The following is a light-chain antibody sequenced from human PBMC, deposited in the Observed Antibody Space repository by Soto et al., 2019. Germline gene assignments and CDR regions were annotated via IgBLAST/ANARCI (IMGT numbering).Light chain of an antibody. J-gene: IGLJ1*01. CDR3: AAWDDSLNAYV. CDR2: SNN. Sequence: QSVLTQPPSASGTPGQGVTIACSGTSSNIGSNTVNWYQQLPGTAPKLLIYSNNQRPSGVPDRFSGSKSGTSASLALSGLQSEDEADYYCAAWDDSLNAYVFGTGTKLTVL. CDR1: SSNIGSNT. V-gene: IGLV1-44*01.